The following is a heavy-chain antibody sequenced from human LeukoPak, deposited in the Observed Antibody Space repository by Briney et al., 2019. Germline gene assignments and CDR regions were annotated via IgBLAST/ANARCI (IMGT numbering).Heavy chain of an antibody. D-gene: IGHD2-15*01. V-gene: IGHV3-53*01. Sequence: GGSLRLSCAASGFTFSSYWMSWVRQAPGKGLEWVSAIYGGGSTYYADSVKGRFTISRDNSKNTLFLQMNSLRAEDTAVYYCARDSICIGGSCYSDYWGQGTLVTVPS. CDR1: GFTFSSYW. J-gene: IGHJ4*02. CDR3: ARDSICIGGSCYSDY. CDR2: IYGGGST.